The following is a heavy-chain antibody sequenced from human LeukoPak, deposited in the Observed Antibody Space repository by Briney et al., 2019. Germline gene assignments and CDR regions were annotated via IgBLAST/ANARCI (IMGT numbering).Heavy chain of an antibody. Sequence: GGSLRLSCAASGFTFSTYSMNWVRQAPGKGLEWVPSICSSSYIYYADSVKGRFTISRDNAKKSVYLQMNSLRAEDTAVYYCARAYSERYGLGYYYMDVWGKGTTVTISS. CDR2: ICSSSYI. J-gene: IGHJ6*03. V-gene: IGHV3-21*01. CDR3: ARAYSERYGLGYYYMDV. D-gene: IGHD1-26*01. CDR1: GFTFSTYS.